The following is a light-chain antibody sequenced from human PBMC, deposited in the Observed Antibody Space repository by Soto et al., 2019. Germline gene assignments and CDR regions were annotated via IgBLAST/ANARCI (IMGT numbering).Light chain of an antibody. CDR3: RSYTSSSTYV. J-gene: IGLJ1*01. V-gene: IGLV2-18*02. CDR2: EVS. CDR1: SSDVGSYNR. Sequence: QSPLPQPPSLSGSPGQSVTLYCTGTSSDVGSYNRVSWYQQPPGTAPKLMIYEVSNRPSGVPDRFSGSKSGNTASLTISGLQAEDEADYCCRSYTSSSTYVFGTGTKVTV.